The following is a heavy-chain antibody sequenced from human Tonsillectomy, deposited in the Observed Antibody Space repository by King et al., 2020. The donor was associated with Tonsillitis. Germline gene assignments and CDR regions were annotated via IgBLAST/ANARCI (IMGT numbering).Heavy chain of an antibody. CDR1: VVSFSAYT. Sequence: VRLVESGGGLVQPGGSLKLSCVASVVSFSAYTMIWGCQAPGDGLEWVSRISGCGVCIFLSDSVKGRFTISRDNSKNMVSLQMNSLSADDTALYYCAKDRAQMTTVNNLDSWGQGTLVTVSS. D-gene: IGHD4-11*01. CDR3: AKDRAQMTTVNNLDS. V-gene: IGHV3-23*04. CDR2: ISGCGVCI. J-gene: IGHJ4*02.